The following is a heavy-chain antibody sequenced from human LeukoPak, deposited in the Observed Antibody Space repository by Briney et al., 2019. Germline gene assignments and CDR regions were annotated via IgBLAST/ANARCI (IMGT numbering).Heavy chain of an antibody. D-gene: IGHD7-27*01. CDR2: IIPILGIA. CDR1: GGTFSSYA. Sequence: SVKVSCKASGGTFSSYAISWVRQAPGQGLEWMGRIIPILGIANYAQKFQGRVTITADKSTSTAYMELSSLRSEDTAVYYCARHSSRTGVIFSWGQGTLVTVSS. CDR3: ARHSSRTGVIFS. V-gene: IGHV1-69*04. J-gene: IGHJ5*02.